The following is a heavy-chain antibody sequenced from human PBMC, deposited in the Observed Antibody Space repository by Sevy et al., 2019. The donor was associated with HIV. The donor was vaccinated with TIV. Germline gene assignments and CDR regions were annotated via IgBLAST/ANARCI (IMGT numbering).Heavy chain of an antibody. V-gene: IGHV3-11*01. J-gene: IGHJ4*02. CDR3: ARVRYNYGSYYFDY. CDR2: ISSGGTIT. D-gene: IGHD5-18*01. CDR1: TFTFSDYY. Sequence: GGSLRLSCVVSTFTFSDYYMTWIRQAPGKGLEWISHISSGGTITSHADSVKGRFTNSRDNAKNSLYLQMNSLRAEDTAVYYCARVRYNYGSYYFDYWGQGTLVTVSS.